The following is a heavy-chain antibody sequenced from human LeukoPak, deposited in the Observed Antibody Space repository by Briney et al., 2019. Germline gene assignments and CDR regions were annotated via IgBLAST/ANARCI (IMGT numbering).Heavy chain of an antibody. CDR2: ISSSGGST. Sequence: QSGGSLRLSCAASGFTFSSYAMSWVRQAPGKGLEWVSAISSSGGSTYYADSVKGRFTISRDNSKNTLYLQMNSLRAEDTAVYYCAKSSSGDDAFDIWGQGTMVTVSS. CDR1: GFTFSSYA. CDR3: AKSSSGDDAFDI. D-gene: IGHD3-22*01. V-gene: IGHV3-23*01. J-gene: IGHJ3*02.